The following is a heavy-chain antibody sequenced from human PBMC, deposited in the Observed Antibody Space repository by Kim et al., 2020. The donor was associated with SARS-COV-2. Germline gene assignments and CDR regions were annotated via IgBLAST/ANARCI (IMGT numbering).Heavy chain of an antibody. CDR2: IYYSGST. Sequence: SETLSLTCTVSGGSISSYYWSWIRQPPGKGLEWIGYIYYSGSTNYNPSLKSRVTISVDTSKNQFSLKLSSVTAADTAVYYCARETGDRGYYYYYGMDVWGQGTTVTVSS. CDR3: ARETGDRGYYYYYGMDV. V-gene: IGHV4-59*01. J-gene: IGHJ6*02. D-gene: IGHD7-27*01. CDR1: GGSISSYY.